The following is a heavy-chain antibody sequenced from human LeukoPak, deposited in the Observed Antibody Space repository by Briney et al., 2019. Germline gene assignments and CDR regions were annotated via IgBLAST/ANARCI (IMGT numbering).Heavy chain of an antibody. V-gene: IGHV4-39*01. CDR3: APIIAAADRGWFDP. CDR2: IFYSGST. J-gene: IGHJ5*02. Sequence: SETLSPTCTVSGGSISSSSYYWGWIRQPPGKGLEWIGTIFYSGSTYYNPSLKNRVTISVDTSKNQFSLKLSSVTAADTAVYYCAPIIAAADRGWFDPWGQGTLVTVSS. CDR1: GGSISSSSYY. D-gene: IGHD6-13*01.